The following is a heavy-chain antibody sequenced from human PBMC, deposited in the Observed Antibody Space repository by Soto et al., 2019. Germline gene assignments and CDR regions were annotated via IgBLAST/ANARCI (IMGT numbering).Heavy chain of an antibody. CDR1: GFTFSSYG. D-gene: IGHD3-10*01. CDR2: IWYDGSNK. J-gene: IGHJ4*02. CDR3: ARDSELDYYGSGRAGDY. Sequence: QVQLVESGGCVVQPGRSLRLSCAASGFTFSSYGMHWVRQAPGKGLEWVAVIWYDGSNKYYADSVKGRFTISRDNSKNTLYLQMNSLRAEDTAVYYCARDSELDYYGSGRAGDYWGQGTLVTVSS. V-gene: IGHV3-33*01.